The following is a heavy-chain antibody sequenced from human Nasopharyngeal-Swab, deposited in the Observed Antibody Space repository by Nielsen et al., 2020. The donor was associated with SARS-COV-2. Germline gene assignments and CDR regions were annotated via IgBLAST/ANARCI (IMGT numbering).Heavy chain of an antibody. D-gene: IGHD5-24*01. V-gene: IGHV4-34*01. CDR1: GFIFTSFG. CDR3: ARAGRVGDAYTGLDV. Sequence: ESLKISCAASGFIFTSFGMHWIRQAPGKGLEWIGEINHNERTNYNPSLKSRIAMLVDTSNNQVSLKVSSVSAGDTAVYYCARAGRVGDAYTGLDVWGQGTTVTVSS. CDR2: INHNERT. J-gene: IGHJ6*02.